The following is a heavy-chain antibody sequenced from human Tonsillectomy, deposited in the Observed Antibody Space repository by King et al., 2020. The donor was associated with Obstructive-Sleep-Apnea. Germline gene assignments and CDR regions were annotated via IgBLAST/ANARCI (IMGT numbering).Heavy chain of an antibody. J-gene: IGHJ6*02. V-gene: IGHV3-30*04. CDR2: ISYDGSHK. CDR1: GFTFSSHA. D-gene: IGHD3-22*01. CDR3: ATDHGWGAAEVTYYDYYDMDV. Sequence: VQLVESGGGVVQPGRSLRLSCAASGFTFSSHALHWVRQAPGKGLEWVAVISYDGSHKYYADSVKGRFTISRDNSKNTLYLQMNSLRADDTAVYYCATDHGWGAAEVTYYDYYDMDVWGQGTTVTVSS.